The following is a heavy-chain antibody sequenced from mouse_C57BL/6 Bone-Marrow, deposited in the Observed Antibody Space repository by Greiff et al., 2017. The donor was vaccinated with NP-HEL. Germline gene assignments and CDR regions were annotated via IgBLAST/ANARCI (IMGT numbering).Heavy chain of an antibody. V-gene: IGHV1-69*01. CDR3: ARYYDGSSLDY. CDR2: IDPSDSYT. J-gene: IGHJ2*01. D-gene: IGHD1-1*01. Sequence: VQLQQPGAELVMPGASVKLSCKASGYTFTSYWMHWVKQRPGQGLEWIGEIDPSDSYTNYNQKFKGKSTLTVDKSSSTAYMQLSSLTSEDAAVYYCARYYDGSSLDYWGQGTTLTVSS. CDR1: GYTFTSYW.